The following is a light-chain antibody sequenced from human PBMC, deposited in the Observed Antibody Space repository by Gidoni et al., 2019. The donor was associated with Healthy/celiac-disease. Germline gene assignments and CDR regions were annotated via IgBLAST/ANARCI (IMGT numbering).Light chain of an antibody. CDR3: QQYGSSSLT. Sequence: EIVLTQSPGTLSLSPGERANLSCRASQSVSSSYLAWYQHKPGQAPRLLIYGASSRATGIPDRFSGSGSGTDLTFTISRMEPEEFAVYYCQQYGSSSLTFGGGTKVEIK. CDR1: QSVSSSY. J-gene: IGKJ4*01. V-gene: IGKV3-20*01. CDR2: GAS.